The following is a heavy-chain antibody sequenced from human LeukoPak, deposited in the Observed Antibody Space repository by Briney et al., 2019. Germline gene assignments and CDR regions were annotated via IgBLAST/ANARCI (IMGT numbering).Heavy chain of an antibody. J-gene: IGHJ4*02. D-gene: IGHD1-26*01. Sequence: GGSLRLSCAASGFTFSNYAMYWVRQVPGKGLVWVSRISSDGSSIVYADSVKGRFTISRDIAKNTLYLQMNSLRAEDTAVYYCARAQMGAPTDYWGQGTLVTVSS. CDR1: GFTFSNYA. CDR2: ISSDGSSI. CDR3: ARAQMGAPTDY. V-gene: IGHV3-74*01.